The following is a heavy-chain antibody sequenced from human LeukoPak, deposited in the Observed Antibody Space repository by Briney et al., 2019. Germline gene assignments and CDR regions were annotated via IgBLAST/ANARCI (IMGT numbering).Heavy chain of an antibody. CDR3: ARAIGESQGGY. CDR1: GFTFSSYW. Sequence: GGSLSLSCAASGFTFSSYWMHWVRHGPGKGLVCGRGINGDGTYTSYADSVKGRFTISRDNANNTLYLQMNGLRSGDTAVYYCARAIGESQGGYWGQGTLVTVSP. V-gene: IGHV3-74*01. D-gene: IGHD3-10*01. CDR2: INGDGTYT. J-gene: IGHJ4*02.